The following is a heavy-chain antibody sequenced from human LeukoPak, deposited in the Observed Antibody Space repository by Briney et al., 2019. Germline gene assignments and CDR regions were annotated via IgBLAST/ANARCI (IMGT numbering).Heavy chain of an antibody. D-gene: IGHD2-15*01. Sequence: ASVKVSCMASGYTFTGYYMHWVRQAPGQGLEWMGWINPNSGGTIFAQKFQGRVTMTRDTSISTAYMELNSLKSDDTAMYYCARRYCSGGTCYFDYWGQGTLITVSS. CDR3: ARRYCSGGTCYFDY. CDR2: INPNSGGT. V-gene: IGHV1-2*02. CDR1: GYTFTGYY. J-gene: IGHJ4*02.